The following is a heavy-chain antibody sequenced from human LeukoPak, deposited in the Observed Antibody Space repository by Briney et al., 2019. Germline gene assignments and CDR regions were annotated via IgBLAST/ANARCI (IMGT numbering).Heavy chain of an antibody. Sequence: SETLSLTCAVSGGSISSSNWWSWVRQPPGKGLEWIGEIYHSGSTNYYPSLKSRVTISVDKSKNQFSLKLSSVTAADTAVYYCARRAVAGTTYFDYWGQGTLVTVSS. D-gene: IGHD6-19*01. J-gene: IGHJ4*02. CDR3: ARRAVAGTTYFDY. V-gene: IGHV4-4*02. CDR1: GGSISSSNW. CDR2: IYHSGST.